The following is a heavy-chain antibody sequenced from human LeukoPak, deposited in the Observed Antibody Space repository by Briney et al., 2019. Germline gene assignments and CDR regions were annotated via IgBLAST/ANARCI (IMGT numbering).Heavy chain of an antibody. D-gene: IGHD6-13*01. CDR2: INAGNGDT. Sequence: ASVKVSCKASGYTFTHYALHWVRQAPGQRLERMGWINAGNGDTKYSQKFEARVTMTRDTSATTVYMELSSLRSEDTAVYYCARISSSWSSCDYWGQGTLVTVSS. CDR3: ARISSSWSSCDY. V-gene: IGHV1-3*01. J-gene: IGHJ4*02. CDR1: GYTFTHYA.